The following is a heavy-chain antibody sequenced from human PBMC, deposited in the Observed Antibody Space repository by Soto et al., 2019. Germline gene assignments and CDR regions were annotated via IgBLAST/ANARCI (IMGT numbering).Heavy chain of an antibody. V-gene: IGHV4-34*01. CDR2: INHSGST. D-gene: IGHD3-3*01. CDR3: ARSTGPRALYDFWSGYYLKPNWFDP. Sequence: SETLSLTCAVYGGSFSGYYWSWIRQPPGKGLEWIGEINHSGSTNYNPSLKSRVTISVDTSKNQFSLKLSSVTAADTAVYYCARSTGPRALYDFWSGYYLKPNWFDPWGQGTLVTVSS. CDR1: GGSFSGYY. J-gene: IGHJ5*02.